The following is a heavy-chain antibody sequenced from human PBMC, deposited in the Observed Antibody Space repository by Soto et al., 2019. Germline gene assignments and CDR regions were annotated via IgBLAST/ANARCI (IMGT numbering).Heavy chain of an antibody. CDR1: GVSVNNDNYY. D-gene: IGHD6-6*01. CDR2: IYYTGST. Sequence: SETLSLTCTVSGVSVNNDNYYWSWIRQPPGKGLEWIGYIYYTGSTTYNPSLKSRVTISPDTSRNHFSLSLSSVTAADTAVFYCAREYSNSPEAFDFWGRGTLVTVSS. V-gene: IGHV4-61*03. CDR3: AREYSNSPEAFDF. J-gene: IGHJ4*02.